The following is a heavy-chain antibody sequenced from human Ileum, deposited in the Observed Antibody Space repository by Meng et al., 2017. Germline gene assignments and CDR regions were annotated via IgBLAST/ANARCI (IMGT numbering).Heavy chain of an antibody. CDR3: ASCSGGSCYHFDY. Sequence: GGSLRLSCAASGFIVSDNYMSWVRQAPGKGLEWVSTIYSGGRTSYADAVKGRFTISNSKNTRYLQMNSLRVEDTAMYYCASCSGGSCYHFDYWGQGTLVTVSS. D-gene: IGHD2-15*01. J-gene: IGHJ4*02. CDR1: GFIVSDNY. CDR2: IYSGGRT. V-gene: IGHV3-66*02.